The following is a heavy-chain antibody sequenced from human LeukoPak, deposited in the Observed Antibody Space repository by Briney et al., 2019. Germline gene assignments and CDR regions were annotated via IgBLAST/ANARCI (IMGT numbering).Heavy chain of an antibody. Sequence: QAGGSLRLSCAASGFSFSSHEMNWVRQAPGKGLEWVSYISRTGTYTYYSDSVKGRFTISRDNTRNSVFLQMESLRAEDTALYYCAGDVITATDTAFWGQGTLVTVSS. J-gene: IGHJ4*02. D-gene: IGHD6-25*01. CDR2: ISRTGTYT. CDR1: GFSFSSHE. V-gene: IGHV3-48*03. CDR3: AGDVITATDTAF.